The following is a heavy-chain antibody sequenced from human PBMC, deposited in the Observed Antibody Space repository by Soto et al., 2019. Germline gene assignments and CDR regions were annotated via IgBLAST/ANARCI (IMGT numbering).Heavy chain of an antibody. V-gene: IGHV1-69*13. CDR2: IIPIFGTA. J-gene: IGHJ6*02. D-gene: IGHD3-3*01. CDR1: GGTFSSYA. Sequence: GSSVKVSCKASGGTFSSYAISWVRQAPGRGLEWMGGIIPIFGTANYAQKFQGRVTITADESTSTAYMELSSLRSEDTAVYYCARAIRFLEWLFPQSHHTYYYYGMDVWGQGTTVTVS. CDR3: ARAIRFLEWLFPQSHHTYYYYGMDV.